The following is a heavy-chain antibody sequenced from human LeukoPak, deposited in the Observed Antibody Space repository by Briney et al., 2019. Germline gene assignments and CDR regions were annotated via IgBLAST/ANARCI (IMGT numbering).Heavy chain of an antibody. J-gene: IGHJ5*02. CDR1: GGSISSGGYS. CDR2: IYHSGST. CDR3: ARGGDNWFDP. V-gene: IGHV4-30-2*01. Sequence: PSETLSLTCAVPGGSISSGGYSWSWIRQPPGKGLEWIGYIYHSGSTYYNPSLKSRVTISVDRSKNQFSLKLSSVTAADTAVYYCARGGDNWFDPWGQGTLVTVSS.